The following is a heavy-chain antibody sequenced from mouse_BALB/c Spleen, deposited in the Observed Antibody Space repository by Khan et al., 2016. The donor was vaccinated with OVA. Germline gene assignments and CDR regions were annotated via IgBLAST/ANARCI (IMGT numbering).Heavy chain of an antibody. CDR3: ARVDYRYDGIYYYAIDY. V-gene: IGHV2-9*02. Sequence: QVQLKESGPGLVAPSQSLSITCTVSGFSLTSYGVHWVCQPPGKGLEWLGVIWAGGSTNYNSALMSRLSISKDNSKSQVFLKMNSLQTDDKAMYYCARVDYRYDGIYYYAIDYWGQGTSVTVSS. CDR2: IWAGGST. CDR1: GFSLTSYG. D-gene: IGHD2-14*01. J-gene: IGHJ4*01.